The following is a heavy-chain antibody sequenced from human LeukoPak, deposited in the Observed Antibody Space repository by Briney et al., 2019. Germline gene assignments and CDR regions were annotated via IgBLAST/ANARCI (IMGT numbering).Heavy chain of an antibody. V-gene: IGHV3-21*01. CDR3: ATTGTGSYYDY. CDR1: GFTFNTYS. CDR2: ISRTSESI. J-gene: IGHJ4*02. D-gene: IGHD2-8*02. Sequence: GGSLRLSCAASGFTFNTYSMSWVRQAPGKGLEWVSIISRTSESIFYADSVKGRFTISRDNAKNSLYLQMNGLRAEDTAAYYCATTGTGSYYDYWGQGNLVTVSS.